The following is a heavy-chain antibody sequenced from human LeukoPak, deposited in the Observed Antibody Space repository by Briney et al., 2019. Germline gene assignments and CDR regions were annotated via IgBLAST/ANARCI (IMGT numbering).Heavy chain of an antibody. V-gene: IGHV3-7*01. J-gene: IGHJ4*02. CDR2: INQDGTEK. CDR3: AKVAKYYYGSETYYFFEH. Sequence: GGSLRLSCAASGFAFGSYAMTWVRQAPGKGLEWVANINQDGTEKYYVDSVKGRFTISRDNAKNSLCLQMNSLRVEDTAVYYCAKVAKYYYGSETYYFFEHWGQGTPVTASS. CDR1: GFAFGSYA. D-gene: IGHD3-10*01.